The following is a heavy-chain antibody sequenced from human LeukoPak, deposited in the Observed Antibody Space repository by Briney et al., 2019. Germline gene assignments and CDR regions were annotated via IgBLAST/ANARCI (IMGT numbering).Heavy chain of an antibody. J-gene: IGHJ4*02. Sequence: PSETLSLTCTVSGDSVSSYYWTWIRQPAGKGLEWIGRIYIRGSTNYNPSLKSRVTMSVDTSKNQFSLRLYSVTAADTAVYYCAREGVYFGNSAYYFWGQGTLVTVSS. D-gene: IGHD3-22*01. V-gene: IGHV4-4*07. CDR2: IYIRGST. CDR3: AREGVYFGNSAYYF. CDR1: GDSVSSYY.